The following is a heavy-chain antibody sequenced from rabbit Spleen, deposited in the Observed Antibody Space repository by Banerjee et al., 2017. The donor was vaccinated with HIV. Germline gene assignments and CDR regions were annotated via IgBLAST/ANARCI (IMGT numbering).Heavy chain of an antibody. J-gene: IGHJ4*01. V-gene: IGHV1S40*01. D-gene: IGHD1-1*01. CDR2: IYAGSSGST. CDR1: GVSFSTNDY. Sequence: QSLVESGGDLVKPGASLTLICTASGVSFSTNDYMCWVRQAPGKGLEWIACIYAGSSGSTYYASWAKGRFTFSKTSSTTVTLQVTSLTAADTATYFCARDLTDVIGWNFGWWGQGTLVTVS. CDR3: ARDLTDVIGWNFGW.